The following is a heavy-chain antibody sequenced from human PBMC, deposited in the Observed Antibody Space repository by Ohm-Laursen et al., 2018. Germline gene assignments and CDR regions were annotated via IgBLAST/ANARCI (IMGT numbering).Heavy chain of an antibody. CDR1: GASISSEY. Sequence: TLSLTCTVSGASISSEYWTWIRQPPGKGLEWIGYIYYRGTTNYNPSLKSRVTISVDTSKNQFSLKLSSVAAADTAVYYCARGFSGWWGRIDYWGQGILVTVSS. D-gene: IGHD6-19*01. CDR3: ARGFSGWWGRIDY. CDR2: IYYRGTT. J-gene: IGHJ4*02. V-gene: IGHV4-59*12.